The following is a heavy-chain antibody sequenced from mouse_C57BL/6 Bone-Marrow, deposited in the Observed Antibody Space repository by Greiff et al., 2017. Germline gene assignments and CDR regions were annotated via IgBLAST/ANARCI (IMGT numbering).Heavy chain of an antibody. CDR2: IDPETGGT. D-gene: IGHD4-1*01. Sequence: VQLQQSGAELVRPGASVTLSCKASGYTFPDYEMHWVKQTPVHGLEWIGAIDPETGGTAYNQKFKGKAILTADKSSSTAYMELRSLTSEDSAVYYCTRGHWGDGDYWGQGTTLTVSS. CDR3: TRGHWGDGDY. J-gene: IGHJ2*01. CDR1: GYTFPDYE. V-gene: IGHV1-15*01.